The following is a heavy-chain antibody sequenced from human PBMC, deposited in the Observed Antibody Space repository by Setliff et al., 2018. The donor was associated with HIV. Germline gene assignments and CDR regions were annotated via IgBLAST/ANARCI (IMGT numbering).Heavy chain of an antibody. CDR2: IYHSGST. Sequence: SETLSLTCAVSGYSISSGFYWGWIRQPPGKGLEWIGTIYHSGSTYYNPSLESRVTISVDTSKKQISLQLTSVTAADTAVYYCVRAGIPPLGARRWFDTWGQGTLVTVSS. V-gene: IGHV4-38-2*01. J-gene: IGHJ5*02. CDR1: GYSISSGFY. CDR3: VRAGIPPLGARRWFDT. D-gene: IGHD3-16*01.